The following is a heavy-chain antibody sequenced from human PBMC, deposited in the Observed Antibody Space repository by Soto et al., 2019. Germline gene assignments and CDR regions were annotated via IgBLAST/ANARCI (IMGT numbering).Heavy chain of an antibody. V-gene: IGHV3-7*01. CDR2: IKQDGGEK. CDR1: GFTFSTYW. CDR3: ASARWPQLPNY. J-gene: IGHJ4*02. D-gene: IGHD5-12*01. Sequence: LRLSCAASGFTFSTYWMSWVRQAPGKGLEWVATIKQDGGEKYYVDSVKGRFTISRDSAKNSLYLQMNSLRVEDTAVYYCASARWPQLPNYWGQGTLVTVSS.